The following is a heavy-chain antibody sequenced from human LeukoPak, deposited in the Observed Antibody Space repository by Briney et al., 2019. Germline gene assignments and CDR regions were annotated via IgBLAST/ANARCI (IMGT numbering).Heavy chain of an antibody. D-gene: IGHD3-22*01. CDR1: GFNFDDYG. J-gene: IGHJ4*02. Sequence: GGSLRLSCAASGFNFDDYGMSWVRQAPGKGLEWVSGINWNGGGTGYADSVKGRFTISRENAKNSLYLQMNSLKAEDAALYYCARGPLQTIPTSKIVVYYYPFDYWGQGTLVTVSS. CDR2: INWNGGGT. V-gene: IGHV3-20*04. CDR3: ARGPLQTIPTSKIVVYYYPFDY.